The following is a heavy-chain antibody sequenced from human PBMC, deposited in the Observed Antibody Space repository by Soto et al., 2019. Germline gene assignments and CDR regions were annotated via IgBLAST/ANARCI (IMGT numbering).Heavy chain of an antibody. J-gene: IGHJ4*02. CDR3: ARGTAPQSFDY. D-gene: IGHD2-21*02. V-gene: IGHV4-59*01. Sequence: SETRSLTCIVLGGSISSYYWSWIGQPPGKGLEWIGYIYYSGSTNYNPSLKRRVTISVDTSKNQFSLKLSSVTAADTAVYYCARGTAPQSFDYWGQGTLVTVS. CDR2: IYYSGST. CDR1: GGSISSYY.